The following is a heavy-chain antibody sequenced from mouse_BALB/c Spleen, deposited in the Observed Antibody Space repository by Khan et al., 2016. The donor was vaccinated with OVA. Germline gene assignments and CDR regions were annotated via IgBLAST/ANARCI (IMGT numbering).Heavy chain of an antibody. CDR3: ESHLTGSFAY. J-gene: IGHJ3*01. CDR1: GFSFSSYS. D-gene: IGHD4-1*01. V-gene: IGHV5-6*01. CDR2: ISSGGDYT. Sequence: EVHLVESGGDLVKPGGSLKLSCAASGFSFSSYSMSWVRQTPDKRLEWVATISSGGDYTYYPDIVKGRFTISRDNAKNTLYLQMSSLKSEDTAMYYCESHLTGSFAYWGQGTLVTVSA.